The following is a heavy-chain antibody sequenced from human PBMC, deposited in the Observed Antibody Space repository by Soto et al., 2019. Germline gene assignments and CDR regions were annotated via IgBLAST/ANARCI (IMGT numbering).Heavy chain of an antibody. CDR3: ARGRIIAVAGYAFDI. CDR1: GGSISSYY. J-gene: IGHJ3*02. D-gene: IGHD6-19*01. V-gene: IGHV4-59*01. Sequence: SETLSLTCTVCGGSISSYYWSWIRQPPGKGLEWIGYIYYSGSTNYNPSLKSRVTISVDTSKNQFSLKLSSVTAADTAVYYCARGRIIAVAGYAFDIWGQGTMVTVSS. CDR2: IYYSGST.